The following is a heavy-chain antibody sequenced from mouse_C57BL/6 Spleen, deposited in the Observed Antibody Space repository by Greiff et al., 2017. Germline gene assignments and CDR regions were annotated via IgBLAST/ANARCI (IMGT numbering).Heavy chain of an antibody. Sequence: VQLQQSGAELVRPGASVTLSCKASGYTFTDYEMHWVKQTPVHGLEWIGAIAPETGGTAYNQKFKGKAILTADKSSSTAYMELRSLTSEDSAVYYCTRRGSSGYIDYWGQGTTLTVSS. D-gene: IGHD3-2*02. J-gene: IGHJ2*01. CDR2: IAPETGGT. CDR3: TRRGSSGYIDY. V-gene: IGHV1-15*01. CDR1: GYTFTDYE.